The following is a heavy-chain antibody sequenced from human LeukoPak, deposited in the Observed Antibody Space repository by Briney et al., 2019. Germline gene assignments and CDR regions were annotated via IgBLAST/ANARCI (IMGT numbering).Heavy chain of an antibody. Sequence: SETLSLTCSVSGGSMFSYYWSWIRQPPGKGLEWVGYIYYTGSTNYNPSLKSRVTISLDTSKKQFSLKLSSVTAADTAMYYCASSYMGMTTINFDSWGQGTLVTVSS. CDR1: GGSMFSYY. D-gene: IGHD3-9*01. CDR3: ASSYMGMTTINFDS. CDR2: IYYTGST. J-gene: IGHJ4*02. V-gene: IGHV4-59*01.